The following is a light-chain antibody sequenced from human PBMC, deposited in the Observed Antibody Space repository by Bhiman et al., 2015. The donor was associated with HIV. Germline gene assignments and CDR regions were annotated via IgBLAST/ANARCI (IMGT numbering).Light chain of an antibody. CDR3: QSQRV. CDR1: SGSIASNY. J-gene: IGLJ3*02. V-gene: IGLV6-57*01. Sequence: NFMLTQPHSVSESPGKTVTISCSRSSGSIASNYVQWYQQRPGSSPTTVIYEDNQRPSGVPDRFSGSIDSSPNSASLTISGLKTEDEADYYCQSQRVFGGGTKLTVL. CDR2: EDN.